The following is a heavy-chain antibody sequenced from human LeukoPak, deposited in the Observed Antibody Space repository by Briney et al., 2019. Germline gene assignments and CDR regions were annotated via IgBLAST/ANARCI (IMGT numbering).Heavy chain of an antibody. V-gene: IGHV4-30-4*01. J-gene: IGHJ4*02. CDR1: GGSISSGDYY. CDR2: IYYSGST. Sequence: SETLSLTCTVSGGSISSGDYYWSWIRQPPGKGLEWIGYIYYSGSTYYNPSLKSRVTISVDTSKNQFSLKLSSVTAADTAVYYCARTGCSSTSCYTEFDYWGQGTLVTVSS. CDR3: ARTGCSSTSCYTEFDY. D-gene: IGHD2-2*02.